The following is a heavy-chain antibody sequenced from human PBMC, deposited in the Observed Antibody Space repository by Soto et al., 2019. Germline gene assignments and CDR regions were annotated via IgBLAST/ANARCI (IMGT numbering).Heavy chain of an antibody. D-gene: IGHD2-8*01. Sequence: ASVKVSCKASGYTFTSYGISWVRQAPGQGLEWMGWISAYNGNTDYAQKLQGRVTMTTGTSTSTAYMELSSLRSDDTAVYYCARGTDAGHCTNGVCHFGFDCWGQGTLVTVSS. V-gene: IGHV1-18*01. CDR2: ISAYNGNT. CDR1: GYTFTSYG. CDR3: ARGTDAGHCTNGVCHFGFDC. J-gene: IGHJ4*02.